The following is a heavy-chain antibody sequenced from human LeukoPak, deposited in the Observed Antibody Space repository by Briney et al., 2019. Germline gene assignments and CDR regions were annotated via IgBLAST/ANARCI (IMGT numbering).Heavy chain of an antibody. CDR3: ARVSLRGWEVYYYGSGSYDYYYGMDV. Sequence: PVKVSCKASGGTFSSYAISWVRQAPGQGLEWMGGIIPIFGTANYAQKFQGRVTITADESTSTAYMELSSLRSEDTAVYYCARVSLRGWEVYYYGSGSYDYYYGMDVWGKGTTVTVSS. CDR2: IIPIFGTA. V-gene: IGHV1-69*13. J-gene: IGHJ6*04. CDR1: GGTFSSYA. D-gene: IGHD3-10*01.